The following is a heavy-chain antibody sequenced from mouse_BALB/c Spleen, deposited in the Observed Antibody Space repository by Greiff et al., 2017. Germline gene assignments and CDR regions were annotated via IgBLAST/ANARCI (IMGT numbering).Heavy chain of an antibody. CDR2: IDPYNGGT. D-gene: IGHD2-4*01. CDR3: ARGYDYDGAWFAY. V-gene: IGHV1S135*01. Sequence: EVKLQQSGPELVKPGASVKVSCKASGYAFTSYNMYWVKQSHGKSLEWIGYIDPYNGGTSYNQKFKGKATLTVDKSSSTAYMHLNSLTSEDSAVYYCARGYDYDGAWFAYWGQGTLVTVSA. CDR1: GYAFTSYN. J-gene: IGHJ3*01.